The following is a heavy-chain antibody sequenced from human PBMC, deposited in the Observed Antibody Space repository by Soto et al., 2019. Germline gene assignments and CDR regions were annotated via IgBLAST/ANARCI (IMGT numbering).Heavy chain of an antibody. CDR2: ISYDGSNK. V-gene: IGHV3-30*18. J-gene: IGHJ4*02. CDR1: GFTFSSYG. Sequence: PGGSLRLSCGASGFTFSSYGMHWVRQAPGKGLEWVAVISYDGSNKYYADSVKGRFTISRDNSKNTLYLQMNSLRAEDTAVYYCAKAGHSSGWLYYFDYWGQGTLVTVSS. CDR3: AKAGHSSGWLYYFDY. D-gene: IGHD6-19*01.